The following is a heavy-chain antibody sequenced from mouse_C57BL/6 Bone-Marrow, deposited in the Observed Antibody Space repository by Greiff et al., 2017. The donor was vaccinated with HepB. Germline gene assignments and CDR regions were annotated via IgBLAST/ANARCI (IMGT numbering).Heavy chain of an antibody. V-gene: IGHV1-19*01. J-gene: IGHJ4*01. CDR3: AREDYYGSSYGYYAMDY. Sequence: EVQLQQSGPVLVKPGASVKMSCKASGYTFTDYYMNWVKQSHGKSLEWIGVINPYNGGTSYNQKFKSKATLTVDTSSSTAYMQLSSLTSEDSAVYYCAREDYYGSSYGYYAMDYWGQGTSVTVSS. CDR2: INPYNGGT. CDR1: GYTFTDYY. D-gene: IGHD1-1*01.